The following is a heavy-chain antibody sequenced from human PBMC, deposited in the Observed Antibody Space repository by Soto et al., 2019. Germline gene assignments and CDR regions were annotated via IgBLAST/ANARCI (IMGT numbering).Heavy chain of an antibody. CDR2: IYYSGST. D-gene: IGHD4-17*01. V-gene: IGHV4-39*01. Sequence: SETLSLTCTVSGGSISSSSYYWGWIRQPPGKGLEWIGSIYYSGSTYYNPSLKSRVTISVDTSKNQFSLKLSSVTAADTAVYYCARRIPYGDYGDFDYWGQGTLVTVSS. CDR1: GGSISSSSYY. CDR3: ARRIPYGDYGDFDY. J-gene: IGHJ4*02.